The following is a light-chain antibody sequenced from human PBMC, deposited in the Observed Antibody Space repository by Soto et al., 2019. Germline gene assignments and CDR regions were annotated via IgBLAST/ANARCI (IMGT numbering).Light chain of an antibody. CDR1: QSVSSN. V-gene: IGKV3-15*01. CDR2: GAS. Sequence: EIVMTQSPATLSVSPGERATLSCRASQSVSSNLAWYQQKPGQAPRLLIYGASNRATGIPSRFSGSGSGTEFTLTISSLQSEDFATYYCQQYNSSPWTFGQGTKVEIK. CDR3: QQYNSSPWT. J-gene: IGKJ1*01.